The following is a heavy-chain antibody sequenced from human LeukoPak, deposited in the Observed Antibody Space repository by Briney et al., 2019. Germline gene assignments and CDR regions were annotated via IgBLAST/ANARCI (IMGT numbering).Heavy chain of an antibody. CDR2: IYYSGST. J-gene: IGHJ3*02. D-gene: IGHD6-19*01. CDR3: ARGHLGGGWFKYDAFAI. Sequence: PGGSLRLSCAASGFTFSSYSMNWVRQAPGKGLEWIGYIYYSGSTNYNPSLKSRVTISVDTSKNQFSLKLSSVTAADTAVYYCARGHLGGGWFKYDAFAIWGQGTMVTVSS. CDR1: GFTFSSYS. V-gene: IGHV4-59*01.